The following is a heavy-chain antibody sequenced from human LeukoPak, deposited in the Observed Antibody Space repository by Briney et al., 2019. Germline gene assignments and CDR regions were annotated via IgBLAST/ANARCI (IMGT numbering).Heavy chain of an antibody. CDR1: GYSFTNYY. Sequence: ASVKVSCKASGYSFTNYYIHWVRQAPGQGLEWMGWINPNSGGTNYAQKFQGRVTMTRDTSISTAYMELSRLRSDDTAVYYCARDGENSYGYMGYYGMDVSGQGTTVTVSS. D-gene: IGHD5-12*01. J-gene: IGHJ6*02. V-gene: IGHV1-2*02. CDR2: INPNSGGT. CDR3: ARDGENSYGYMGYYGMDV.